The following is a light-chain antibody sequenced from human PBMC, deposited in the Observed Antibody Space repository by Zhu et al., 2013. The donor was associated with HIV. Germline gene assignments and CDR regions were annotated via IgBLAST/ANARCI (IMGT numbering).Light chain of an antibody. CDR2: GAS. Sequence: EIVMTQSPATLSVSPGDRATLSCGASQSISTNLAWYQQKPGQAPRLLIYGASTRATGISARFSGSGSGTEFTLTISSLQSEDFAVYYCQQYHYWPPLTFGGGTKVEL. J-gene: IGKJ4*01. CDR3: QQYHYWPPLT. V-gene: IGKV3-15*01. CDR1: QSISTN.